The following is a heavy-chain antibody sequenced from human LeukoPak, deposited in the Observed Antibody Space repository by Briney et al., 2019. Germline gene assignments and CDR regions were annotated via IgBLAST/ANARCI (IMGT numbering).Heavy chain of an antibody. CDR1: GGSFSGYY. J-gene: IGHJ4*02. CDR2: INHSGST. CDR3: ARVPPAYDYVSKYYFDY. D-gene: IGHD3-16*01. Sequence: SETLSLTCAVYGGSFSGYYWSWIPQPPGKGLEWIGEINHSGSTNYNPSLKSRVTISVDTSKNQFSLKLSSVTAADTAVYYCARVPPAYDYVSKYYFDYWGQGTLVTVSS. V-gene: IGHV4-34*01.